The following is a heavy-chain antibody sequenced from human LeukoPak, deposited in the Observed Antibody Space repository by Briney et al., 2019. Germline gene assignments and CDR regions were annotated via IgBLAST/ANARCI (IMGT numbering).Heavy chain of an antibody. CDR3: ARLPDYYSRHGAPG. CDR2: INHYGST. D-gene: IGHD3-10*01. CDR1: GESLSNYY. Sequence: SETLSLTCTVYGESLSNYYWSWIRQPPGKGLEWIGEINHYGSTNYNPSLKSRITISVDTSKNQFSLKLSSVTAADTAVYYCARLPDYYSRHGAPGWGQGTLVTVSS. V-gene: IGHV4-34*01. J-gene: IGHJ4*02.